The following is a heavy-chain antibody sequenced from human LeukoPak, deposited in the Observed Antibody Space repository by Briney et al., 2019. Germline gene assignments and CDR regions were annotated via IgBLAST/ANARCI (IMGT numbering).Heavy chain of an antibody. J-gene: IGHJ6*03. CDR3: TTLQQLTLPYYMDV. CDR2: IKSKTDGGTT. CDR1: GFTFSNAW. Sequence: GGSLRLSCAASGFTFSNAWMSWVRQAPGKGLEWVGRIKSKTDGGTTDYAAPVKGRFTISRDDSKNTLYLQMNSLKTEDTAVYYCTTLQQLTLPYYMDVWGKGTTVTVSS. D-gene: IGHD6-13*01. V-gene: IGHV3-15*01.